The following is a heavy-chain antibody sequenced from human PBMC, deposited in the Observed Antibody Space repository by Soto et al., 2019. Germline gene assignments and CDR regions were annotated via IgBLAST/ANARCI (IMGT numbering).Heavy chain of an antibody. J-gene: IGHJ6*02. D-gene: IGHD2-2*01. CDR1: GFTFSSYD. CDR3: AAIVVVPAAPMDA. CDR2: MSSSGSTI. Sequence: GSLRLSCAASGFTFSSYDMNWVRQAPGKGLECVSYMSSSGSTIYYADSVKGRFTVSRDNAKSSLYLQMNSLRAEDTAVYYCAAIVVVPAAPMDAWGQGTTVTVSS. V-gene: IGHV3-48*03.